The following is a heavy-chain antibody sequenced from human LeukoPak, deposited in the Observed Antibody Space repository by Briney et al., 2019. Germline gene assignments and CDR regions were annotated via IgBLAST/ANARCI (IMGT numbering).Heavy chain of an antibody. CDR1: GGTFSSYA. V-gene: IGHV1-69*04. CDR3: ARPIVVVVAATWAFDI. J-gene: IGHJ3*02. CDR2: IIPILGIA. D-gene: IGHD2-15*01. Sequence: ASVKVSCKASGGTFSSYAISWVRQAPGQGLEWMGRIIPILGIANYAQKFQGRVTITADKSTSTAYMELSSLRSEDTAVYYCARPIVVVVAATWAFDIWGQGTMVTVSS.